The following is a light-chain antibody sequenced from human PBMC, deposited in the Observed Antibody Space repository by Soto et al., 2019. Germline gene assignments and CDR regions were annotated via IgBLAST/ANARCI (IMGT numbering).Light chain of an antibody. CDR3: AVWDDSLNGVV. Sequence: QSVLTQPPSASGTPGQRVTISCSGSSSNIGSSTVNWYQQLPGTAPKLFIYSNNQRPSGVPDRFSGSKSGTSASLAISGLQSEDEADYYCAVWDDSLNGVVFGGGTKLTVL. CDR2: SNN. J-gene: IGLJ2*01. V-gene: IGLV1-44*01. CDR1: SSNIGSST.